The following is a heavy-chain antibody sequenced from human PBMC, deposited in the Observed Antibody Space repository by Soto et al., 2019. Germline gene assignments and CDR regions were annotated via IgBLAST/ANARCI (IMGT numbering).Heavy chain of an antibody. D-gene: IGHD3-3*01. V-gene: IGHV1-18*01. CDR3: ARVKRRYDFWSGYSPYYYYYGMDV. CDR2: ISAYNGNT. CDR1: GYTFTSNG. J-gene: IGHJ6*02. Sequence: SVKVSCKDSGYTFTSNGISWVRQAPGQGLEWMGWISAYNGNTNYAQKLQGRVAMTTDTSTSTAYMELRSLRSDDTAVYYCARVKRRYDFWSGYSPYYYYYGMDVWGQGTTVTVSS.